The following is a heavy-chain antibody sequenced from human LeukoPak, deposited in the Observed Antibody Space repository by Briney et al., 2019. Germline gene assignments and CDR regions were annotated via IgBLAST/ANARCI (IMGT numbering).Heavy chain of an antibody. CDR3: ARVSQWLVPY. D-gene: IGHD6-19*01. Sequence: GGSLRLSCAASGFTFSSYSMNWVRQAPGKGLKWVSSISSTSNYIYYADSVKGRFTISRDNTKNSLFLQMNSLRAEDTAVYYCARVSQWLVPYWGQGTLVTVSS. CDR2: ISSTSNYI. J-gene: IGHJ4*02. CDR1: GFTFSSYS. V-gene: IGHV3-21*04.